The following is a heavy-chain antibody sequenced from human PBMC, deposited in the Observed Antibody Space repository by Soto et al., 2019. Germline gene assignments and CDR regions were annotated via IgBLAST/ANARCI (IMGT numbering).Heavy chain of an antibody. D-gene: IGHD4-17*01. CDR1: GFTFSSYG. CDR2: IWYDGSNK. CDR3: ARDGPYGDYYYYYGMDV. V-gene: IGHV3-33*01. Sequence: QVQLVESGGGVVQPGRSLRLSCAASGFTFSSYGMHWVRQAPGKGLEWVAVIWYDGSNKYYADSVKGRFTISGDNSKNTLYLQMNSLRAEDTAVYYCARDGPYGDYYYYYGMDVWGQGTTVTVSS. J-gene: IGHJ6*02.